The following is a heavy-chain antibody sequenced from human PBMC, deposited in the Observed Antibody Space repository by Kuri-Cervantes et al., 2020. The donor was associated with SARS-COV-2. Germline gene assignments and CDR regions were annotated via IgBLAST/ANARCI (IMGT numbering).Heavy chain of an antibody. D-gene: IGHD3-22*01. CDR3: ARGSDYYDSSGYYYVSYYFDY. V-gene: IGHV4-59*08. J-gene: IGHJ4*02. Sequence: SETLSLTCTVSGGSISSYYWSWIRQPPGKGLEWTGYIYYSGSTNYNPSLKSRVTISVDTSKNQFSLKLSSVTAADTAVYYCARGSDYYDSSGYYYVSYYFDYWGQGTLVTGSS. CDR1: GGSISSYY. CDR2: IYYSGST.